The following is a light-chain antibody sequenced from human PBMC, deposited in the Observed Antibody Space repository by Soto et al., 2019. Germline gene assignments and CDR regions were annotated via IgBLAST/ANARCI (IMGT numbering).Light chain of an antibody. CDR3: CSYAGSSTWV. V-gene: IGLV2-23*01. CDR1: SSDVGSYNL. CDR2: EGS. J-gene: IGLJ3*02. Sequence: QSALTQPACVSGSPGQSITISCTGTSSDVGSYNLVSWYQQHPGKAPKLMIYEGSKRPSGVSNRFSGSKSGNTASLTISGLQAEDEADYYCCSYAGSSTWVFGGGTKLTVV.